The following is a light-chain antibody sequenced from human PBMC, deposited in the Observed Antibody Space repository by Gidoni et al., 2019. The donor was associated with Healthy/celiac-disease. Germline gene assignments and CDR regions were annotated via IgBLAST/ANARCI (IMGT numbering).Light chain of an antibody. CDR2: KAS. J-gene: IGKJ2*03. CDR3: QQYNSYRYS. Sequence: DIQMTPSPSTLSASVGDRVTITCRASQSISSWLAWYQQKPGKAPKLRIYKASSLESGVPSRFSGSGSGTEFTLTISSLQPDDFATYYCQQYNSYRYSFGQGTKLEIK. V-gene: IGKV1-5*03. CDR1: QSISSW.